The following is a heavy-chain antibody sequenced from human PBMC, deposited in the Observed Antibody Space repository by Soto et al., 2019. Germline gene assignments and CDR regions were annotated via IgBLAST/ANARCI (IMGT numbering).Heavy chain of an antibody. CDR2: VSPLSGGT. D-gene: IGHD2-21*01. J-gene: IGHJ6*02. CDR3: AREFDSGDLGLDR. Sequence: QVQLVQSGPEVKPPGASLRVSCRPSGSTFGAYYIHWVRQAPGQGLEWMGWVSPLSGGTNIAQRFQGRLRLTSDASINTVFMELSSLRSGDTALYFCAREFDSGDLGLDRWGQGTTVSVS. V-gene: IGHV1-2*02. CDR1: GSTFGAYY.